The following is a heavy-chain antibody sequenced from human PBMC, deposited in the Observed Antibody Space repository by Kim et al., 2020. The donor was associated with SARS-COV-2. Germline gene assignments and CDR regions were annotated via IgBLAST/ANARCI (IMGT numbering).Heavy chain of an antibody. CDR2: ISGSGGST. D-gene: IGHD3-10*01. CDR3: AKDRVDAVRGVSFDY. J-gene: IGHJ4*02. V-gene: IGHV3-23*01. CDR1: RFTFSSSA. Sequence: LSLTCAASRFTFSSSAMSWVRQAPGKGLEWVSAISGSGGSTYYADSVKGRFTISRDNSKNTLYLQMNSLRAEDTAVYYCAKDRVDAVRGVSFDYWGQGTLVTVSS.